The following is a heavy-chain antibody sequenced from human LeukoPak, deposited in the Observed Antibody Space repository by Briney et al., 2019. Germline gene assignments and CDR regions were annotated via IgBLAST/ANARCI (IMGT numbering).Heavy chain of an antibody. D-gene: IGHD1-20*01. CDR3: ARAILTGIDYLDY. CDR1: GFTFNNYW. J-gene: IGHJ4*02. Sequence: GGSLRLSCATSGFTFNNYWMTWVRQAPGKGLEWVANINIDGSERYYVDSVKGRFTISRDDAKSSLYLQTNSLRVDDTAVYYCARAILTGIDYLDYWGQGTLVTVSS. V-gene: IGHV3-7*04. CDR2: INIDGSER.